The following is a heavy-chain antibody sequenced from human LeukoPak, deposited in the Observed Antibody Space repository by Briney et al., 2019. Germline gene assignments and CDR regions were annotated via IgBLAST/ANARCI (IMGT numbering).Heavy chain of an antibody. CDR1: GFTFSNYW. Sequence: GGSLRLSCAASGFTFSNYWMHWVRQAPGKGLVWVSRINSDGINTSYADSVKGRFTISRDNAKNTVYLQMNSLRAEDTAVYYCTNIIFGEESRAWGQGTLVTVSS. J-gene: IGHJ1*01. D-gene: IGHD3-10*01. CDR3: TNIIFGEESRA. V-gene: IGHV3-74*01. CDR2: INSDGINT.